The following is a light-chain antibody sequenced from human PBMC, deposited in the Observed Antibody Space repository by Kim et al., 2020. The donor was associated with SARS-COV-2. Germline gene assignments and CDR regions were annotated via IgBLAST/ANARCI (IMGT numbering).Light chain of an antibody. Sequence: EIVLTQSPGTLSLSPGERATFSCRASQSVSSSYLAWYQQKPGQAPRLLIYGASSTATGIPDRFSGSGSGTDFTLSISRLETEDSAMYYCQQYGSSPQTFGQGTKLEI. V-gene: IGKV3-20*01. CDR2: GAS. CDR1: QSVSSSY. J-gene: IGKJ2*01. CDR3: QQYGSSPQT.